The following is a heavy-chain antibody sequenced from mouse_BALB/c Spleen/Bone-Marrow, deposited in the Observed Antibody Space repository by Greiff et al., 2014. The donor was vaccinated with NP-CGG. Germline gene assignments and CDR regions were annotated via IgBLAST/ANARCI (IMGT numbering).Heavy chain of an antibody. CDR1: GYSFTSYW. V-gene: IGHV1-5*01. Sequence: EVQLQQSGTVLARPGASVKMSCKASGYSFTSYWMHWVKQRPGQGLEWIGAIYPGNSDTSYNQKFKGKAKLTAVSSASTAYMELSSLTNEDSAVYYCTRSPTMIPTYSGAMDYWGQGTSVTVSA. D-gene: IGHD2-4*01. CDR2: IYPGNSDT. J-gene: IGHJ4*01. CDR3: TRSPTMIPTYSGAMDY.